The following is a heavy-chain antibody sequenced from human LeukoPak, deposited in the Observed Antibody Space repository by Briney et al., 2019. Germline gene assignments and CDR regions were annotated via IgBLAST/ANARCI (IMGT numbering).Heavy chain of an antibody. J-gene: IGHJ4*02. V-gene: IGHV4-59*01. Sequence: SETLSLTCTVSGGSISGYYYSWIRQPPGKDLEWIGYIYYSGSTNYNPSPTSRVTISLDTSMKQFSLNLRSVTAADAAVYFCVYGPNHYYFDYWGQGILVTVSS. CDR3: VYGPNHYYFDY. CDR1: GGSISGYY. D-gene: IGHD3-16*01. CDR2: IYYSGST.